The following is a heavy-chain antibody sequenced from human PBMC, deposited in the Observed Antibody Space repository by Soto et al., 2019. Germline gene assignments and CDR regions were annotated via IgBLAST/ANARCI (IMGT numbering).Heavy chain of an antibody. CDR3: TRFIVATGGFDC. V-gene: IGHV3-74*01. CDR1: GFTLNSYW. Sequence: GGSLRLCCTASGFTLNSYWLHWVRQAPGKGLVWVSRINGDGSSTSYADSVKGRFTISRDNAKNTLYLQMNSLRAEDTAVYYCTRFIVATGGFDCWGQGTLVTVSS. CDR2: INGDGSST. J-gene: IGHJ4*02. D-gene: IGHD5-12*01.